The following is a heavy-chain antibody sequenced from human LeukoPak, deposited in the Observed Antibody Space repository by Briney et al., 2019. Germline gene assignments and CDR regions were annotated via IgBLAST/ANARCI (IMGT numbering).Heavy chain of an antibody. CDR2: ISGSGGGT. D-gene: IGHD6-19*01. V-gene: IGHV3-23*01. CDR1: GFTFGSYA. Sequence: GGSLRLSCAASGFTFGSYAMNWVRQAPGKGLEWVSLISGSGGGTYYADSVKGRFTISRDNSKNTLYLQMNSLRVEDTAVYYCAKDPVWGIAVAGTPGAFDIWGQGTMVTVSS. J-gene: IGHJ3*02. CDR3: AKDPVWGIAVAGTPGAFDI.